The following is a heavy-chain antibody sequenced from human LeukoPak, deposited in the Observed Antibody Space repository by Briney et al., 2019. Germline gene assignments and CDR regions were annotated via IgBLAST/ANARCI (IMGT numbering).Heavy chain of an antibody. Sequence: GGSLRLSCAASGFTFGDYAMSWVRQAPGKGLGWVSGINGNGGSRGYGDSVKGRFTISRDNARNFLNLQMNSLRADDTALYYCARAGAGTTWDYWGQGTLVTVSS. J-gene: IGHJ4*02. D-gene: IGHD1-1*01. V-gene: IGHV3-20*04. CDR1: GFTFGDYA. CDR2: INGNGGSR. CDR3: ARAGAGTTWDY.